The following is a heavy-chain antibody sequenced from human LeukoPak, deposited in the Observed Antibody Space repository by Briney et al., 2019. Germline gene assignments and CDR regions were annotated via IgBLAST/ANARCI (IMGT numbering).Heavy chain of an antibody. CDR3: ARHPSGSSFDY. J-gene: IGHJ4*02. CDR1: GGSISISNYY. V-gene: IGHV4-39*01. CDR2: IHHTGST. D-gene: IGHD1-26*01. Sequence: TSETLSLTCSVSGGSISISNYYWGWIRQPPGKGLEWIGTIHHTGSTYYNPSLRSRVTVSVDTSNNQFSLKVTSVTAADTAIYYCARHPSGSSFDYWGQGTLVAVSS.